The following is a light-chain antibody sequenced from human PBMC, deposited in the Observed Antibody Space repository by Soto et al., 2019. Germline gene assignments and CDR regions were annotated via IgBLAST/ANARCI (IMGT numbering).Light chain of an antibody. CDR3: QHYNSYSEA. Sequence: DIQMTQKPSSLSASVGDRFTITCRASQSISSWFAWYQQKPGKAPKLLIYKASTLKSGVPSRFSGSGSGTEFTLTISSLQPDDFATYYCQHYNSYSEAFGQGTIVDVK. V-gene: IGKV1-5*03. CDR2: KAS. J-gene: IGKJ1*01. CDR1: QSISSW.